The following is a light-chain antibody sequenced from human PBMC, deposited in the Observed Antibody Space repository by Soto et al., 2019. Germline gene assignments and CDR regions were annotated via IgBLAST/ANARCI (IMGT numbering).Light chain of an antibody. CDR1: QSVSRNF. CDR2: GAS. CDR3: HHYGDSPIYT. Sequence: EIVLTQSPGTLSLSPGATATLSCRASQSVSRNFLAWFQKKPGPAPRLLIHGASSRAAGAPDRFSGSRSVTDFTLTISRLEHEDFAVYYCHHYGDSPIYTFGAGTKVDFK. V-gene: IGKV3-20*01. J-gene: IGKJ3*01.